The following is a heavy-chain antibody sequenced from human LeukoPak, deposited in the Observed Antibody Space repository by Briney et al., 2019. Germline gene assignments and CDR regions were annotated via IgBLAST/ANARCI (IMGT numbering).Heavy chain of an antibody. CDR3: AKDPRRYSRTGGYFDY. V-gene: IGHV3-30*18. J-gene: IGHJ4*02. D-gene: IGHD6-13*01. Sequence: GGSLRLSCAVSGFTFSSYSMNWVRQAPGKGLEWVAVISYDGSDKYYADSVKGRFTISRDNSKNTLYLQMNSLRAEDTAVYYCAKDPRRYSRTGGYFDYWGQGTLITVSS. CDR2: ISYDGSDK. CDR1: GFTFSSYS.